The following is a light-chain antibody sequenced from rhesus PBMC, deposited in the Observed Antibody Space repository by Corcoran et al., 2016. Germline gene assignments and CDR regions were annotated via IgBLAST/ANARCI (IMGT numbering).Light chain of an antibody. CDR2: KAS. CDR3: QQGNSNPPLT. J-gene: IGKJ4*01. Sequence: DIQMTQSPSSLSASVGDTVTITCRASQGISSWLAWYQQKPGTAPKLLIYKASRLPSGVPTRFSGSGAGTDFTLTISSLQSEEFATYYCQQGNSNPPLTFGGGTKVEIK. V-gene: IGKV1S6*01. CDR1: QGISSW.